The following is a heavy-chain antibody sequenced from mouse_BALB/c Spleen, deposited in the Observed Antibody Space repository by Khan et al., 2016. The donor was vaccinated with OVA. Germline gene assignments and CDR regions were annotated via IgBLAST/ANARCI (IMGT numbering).Heavy chain of an antibody. CDR2: IYPFNDDT. V-gene: IGHV1S136*01. CDR1: GYTFTSYV. D-gene: IGHD1-1*01. CDR3: APVGNYYVSFAY. J-gene: IGHJ3*01. Sequence: EVMLVESGPELVKPGASVKMSCKASGYTFTSYVMHWVKQKPGLGLEWIGYIYPFNDDTKYNENFKGKATLTSDKSSSTAYMELSSLTSEDSAVYYCAPVGNYYVSFAYWGQGTLVTVSA.